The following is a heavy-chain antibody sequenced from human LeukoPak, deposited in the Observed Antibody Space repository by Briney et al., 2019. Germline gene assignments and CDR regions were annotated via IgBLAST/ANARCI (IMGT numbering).Heavy chain of an antibody. Sequence: GASVKVSCKASGYTFTGYYMHWVRQAPGQGLEWMGRINPNSGGTNYAQKFQGRVTMTRDTSISTAYMELSRLRSDDTAVYYCARTSGSYLAYDAFDIWGQGTMVTVSS. D-gene: IGHD1-26*01. J-gene: IGHJ3*02. V-gene: IGHV1-2*06. CDR3: ARTSGSYLAYDAFDI. CDR1: GYTFTGYY. CDR2: INPNSGGT.